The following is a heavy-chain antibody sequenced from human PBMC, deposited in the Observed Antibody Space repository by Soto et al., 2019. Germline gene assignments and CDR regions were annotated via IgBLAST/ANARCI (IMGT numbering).Heavy chain of an antibody. CDR2: IYYSGNT. J-gene: IGHJ4*02. CDR1: EGSSYGLY. V-gene: IGHV4-59*08. D-gene: IGHD6-6*01. CDR3: ARLIAARPYYFDY. Sequence: SVGEGSSYGLYWTRIRQTPGKGLEWIGYIYYSGNTNYNPSLKSRVSTSVDTSKNQFSLNLSSVTAADTAVYYCARLIAARPYYFDYWGQGILVTVSS.